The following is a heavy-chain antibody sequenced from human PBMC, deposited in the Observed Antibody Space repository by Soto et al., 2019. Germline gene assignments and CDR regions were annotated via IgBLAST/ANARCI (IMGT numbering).Heavy chain of an antibody. J-gene: IGHJ6*02. CDR2: TYYRSKWYN. Sequence: SQTLSLTCVISGDSVSSNSAAWNWIRQSPSRGLEWLGRTYYRSKWYNDYAVSVKSRITINPDTSKNQFSLQLNSVTPEDTAVYYCARGYSSSWENYYYYYGMDVWGQGTTVTVSS. CDR1: GDSVSSNSAA. D-gene: IGHD6-13*01. CDR3: ARGYSSSWENYYYYYGMDV. V-gene: IGHV6-1*01.